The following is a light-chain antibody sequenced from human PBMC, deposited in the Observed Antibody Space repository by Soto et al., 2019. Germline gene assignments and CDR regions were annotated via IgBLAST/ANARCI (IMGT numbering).Light chain of an antibody. Sequence: EIVLTQSPATLSLSPGERATLSCRASQSVVSYLAWYQQKPGQAPRLLIYDTSNRATGIPARFSGSGSGTDFTLTISSLEHEDFAVYYCQQRYKWPPITFGQGTRLEIK. J-gene: IGKJ5*01. CDR1: QSVVSY. CDR2: DTS. V-gene: IGKV3-11*01. CDR3: QQRYKWPPIT.